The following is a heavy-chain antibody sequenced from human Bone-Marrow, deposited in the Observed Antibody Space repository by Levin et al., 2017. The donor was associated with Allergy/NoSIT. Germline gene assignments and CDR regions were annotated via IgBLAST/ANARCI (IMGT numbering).Heavy chain of an antibody. CDR1: RYSSNRGYH. J-gene: IGHJ4*02. V-gene: IGHV4-38-2*01. Sequence: SETLSLTCGVSRYSSNRGYHWGWVRQPPGKGLEWIGSIDHSGSTYYNPSLKSRVIMLVDTSKKQFSLKLSSVTAADTAVYYCANIRGQGLFDSWGQGILVTVSS. CDR2: IDHSGST. D-gene: IGHD2-15*01. CDR3: ANIRGQGLFDS.